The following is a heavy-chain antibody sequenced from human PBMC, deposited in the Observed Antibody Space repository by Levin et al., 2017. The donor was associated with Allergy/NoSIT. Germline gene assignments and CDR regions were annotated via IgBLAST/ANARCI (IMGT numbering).Heavy chain of an antibody. CDR1: GYVFSGFQ. CDR2: INPNNGDT. CDR3: AREGFETPGILIY. V-gene: IGHV1-2*02. J-gene: IGHJ4*02. D-gene: IGHD1-26*01. Sequence: GESLKISCKASGYVFSGFQMYWVRQAPGQGLEWMGWINPNNGDTNYAQKFQGRVTLTRDTSISTAYMELRGLRYDDTAVYYCAREGFETPGILIYWGQGALVTVSS.